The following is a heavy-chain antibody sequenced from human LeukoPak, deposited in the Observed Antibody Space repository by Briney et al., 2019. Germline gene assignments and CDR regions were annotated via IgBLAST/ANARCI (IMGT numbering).Heavy chain of an antibody. V-gene: IGHV3-74*01. CDR2: INTDGTVT. J-gene: IGHJ4*02. CDR1: GFTFSKYW. Sequence: PGGSLRLSCAASGFTFSKYWMLWVRHAPGKGLEGVSRINTDGTVTTYADSVKGRFTVSRDNADNTMFLKMNSVRDEDTAVYYCATKQWLAPPPDSWGQGTPVTVSS. CDR3: ATKQWLAPPPDS. D-gene: IGHD6-19*01.